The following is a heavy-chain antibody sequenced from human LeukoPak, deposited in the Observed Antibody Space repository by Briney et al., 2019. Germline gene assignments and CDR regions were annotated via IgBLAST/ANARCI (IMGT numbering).Heavy chain of an antibody. CDR3: ARALDYHGSGASIEY. D-gene: IGHD3-10*01. V-gene: IGHV3-21*01. J-gene: IGHJ4*02. CDR2: ISSSSNYI. CDR1: GFTFSAYS. Sequence: GGSLRLSCAASGFTFSAYSMNWVRQAPGKGLEWVSSISSSSNYIYYADSVKGRFTISRDNAKNSLYLQMNSLRAEDTAVYYCARALDYHGSGASIEYWGQGTLVTVSS.